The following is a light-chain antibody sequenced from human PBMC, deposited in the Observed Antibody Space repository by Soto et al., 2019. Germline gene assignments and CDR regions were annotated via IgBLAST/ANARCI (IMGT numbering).Light chain of an antibody. CDR1: QSVFSN. CDR3: QQYNDWPRT. J-gene: IGKJ1*01. CDR2: GAS. Sequence: EIVMTQSPAILSVSPGERATLSCRASQSVFSNLAWYQQKPGQAPGLFIYGASTRATGIPARFSGSGSGTEFTLTISSLQSEDFAVYYCQQYNDWPRTFGQGTKVEIK. V-gene: IGKV3-15*01.